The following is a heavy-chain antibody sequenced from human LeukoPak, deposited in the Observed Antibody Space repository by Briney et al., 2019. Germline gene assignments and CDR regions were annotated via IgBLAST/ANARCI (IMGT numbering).Heavy chain of an antibody. J-gene: IGHJ6*02. V-gene: IGHV4-39*07. CDR1: GASISSISYY. Sequence: PSETLSLTCTVSGASISSISYYWSWIRQPPGKGLEWIGEIKHSGSTNYNPSLKSRVTISVDTSKNQFSLKLSSVTAADTAVYYCARLNYYDSSGYLYYYYGMDVWGQGTTVTVSS. CDR3: ARLNYYDSSGYLYYYYGMDV. D-gene: IGHD3-22*01. CDR2: IKHSGST.